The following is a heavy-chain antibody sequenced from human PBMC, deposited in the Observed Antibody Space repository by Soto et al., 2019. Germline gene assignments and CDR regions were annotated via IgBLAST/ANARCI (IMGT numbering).Heavy chain of an antibody. CDR1: GFTFSSYG. CDR2: IWYDGSNK. J-gene: IGHJ6*02. V-gene: IGHV3-33*01. CDR3: ARDFGLNDFWSGSLKPRYYYYGMDV. D-gene: IGHD3-3*01. Sequence: GGSLRLSCAASGFTFSSYGMHWVRQAPGKGLEWVAVIWYDGSNKYYADSVKGRFTISRDNSKNTLYLQMNSLRAEDTAVYYCARDFGLNDFWSGSLKPRYYYYGMDVWGQGTTVT.